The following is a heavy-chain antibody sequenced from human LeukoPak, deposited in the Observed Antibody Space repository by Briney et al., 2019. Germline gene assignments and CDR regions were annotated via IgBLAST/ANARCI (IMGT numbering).Heavy chain of an antibody. Sequence: SVKVSCKASGYTFTSYYMHWVRQAPGQGLEWMGRIIPILGIANYAQKFQGRVTITADKSTSTAYMELSSLRSEDTAVYYCARDSPGAHYYFDYWGQGTLVTVSS. V-gene: IGHV1-69*04. CDR2: IIPILGIA. CDR1: GYTFTSYY. D-gene: IGHD3-10*01. CDR3: ARDSPGAHYYFDY. J-gene: IGHJ4*02.